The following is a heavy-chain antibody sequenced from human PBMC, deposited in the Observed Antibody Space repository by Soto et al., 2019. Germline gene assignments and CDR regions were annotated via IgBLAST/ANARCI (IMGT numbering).Heavy chain of an antibody. CDR2: IYFSGGT. CDR1: GGPISSSNHY. V-gene: IGHV4-39*01. J-gene: IGHJ4*02. Sequence: SETLSLTCTVSGGPISSSNHYWGWIRQPPGKELEWIGSIYFSGGTYLNPSLKSRATTSVDTSKKQFSLKLSSVTAEDTAVYYCARHKDWGYISPFDYWGQGTLVTVSS. D-gene: IGHD3-16*01. CDR3: ARHKDWGYISPFDY.